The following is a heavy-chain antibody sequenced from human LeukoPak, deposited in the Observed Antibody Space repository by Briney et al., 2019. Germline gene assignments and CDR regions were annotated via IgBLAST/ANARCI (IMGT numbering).Heavy chain of an antibody. Sequence: TSETLSLTCTVSGGSISSYYWSWIRQPPGKGLEWIGYIYYSGSTNYNPSLKSRVTISVDTSKNQFSLKLGSVTAADTAVYYCARDGEGATSFDYWGQGTLVTVSS. V-gene: IGHV4-59*01. CDR3: ARDGEGATSFDY. CDR2: IYYSGST. J-gene: IGHJ4*02. D-gene: IGHD1-26*01. CDR1: GGSISSYY.